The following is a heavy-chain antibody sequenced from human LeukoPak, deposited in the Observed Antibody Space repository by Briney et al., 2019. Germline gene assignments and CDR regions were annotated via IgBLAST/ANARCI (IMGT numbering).Heavy chain of an antibody. CDR1: GGSISSDY. V-gene: IGHV4-59*01. D-gene: IGHD1-1*01. CDR2: IDNSGNT. CDR3: ATSTGTIYTWFDP. Sequence: SETLSLTCTVSGGSISSDYWSWIRQPPGKGLEWIGYIDNSGNTNYNPSLKSRVTISVDTPKSQFSLRLSSVTAADTAVYYCATSTGTIYTWFDPWGQGTLVTVSS. J-gene: IGHJ5*02.